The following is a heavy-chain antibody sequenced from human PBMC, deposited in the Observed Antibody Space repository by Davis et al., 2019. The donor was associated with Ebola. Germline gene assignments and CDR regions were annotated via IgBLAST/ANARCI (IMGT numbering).Heavy chain of an antibody. CDR1: GYSFTSYW. CDR2: IYPGDSDT. V-gene: IGHV5-51*01. D-gene: IGHD6-13*01. J-gene: IGHJ6*02. CDR3: ARHTEAAAAGSYYYYYGMDV. Sequence: GESLKISCKGSGYSFTSYWIGWVRQMPGKGLEWMGIIYPGDSDTRYSPSFQGQVTISADKSISAAYLQWSSLKASDTAMYYCARHTEAAAAGSYYYYYGMDVWGQGTTVTVSS.